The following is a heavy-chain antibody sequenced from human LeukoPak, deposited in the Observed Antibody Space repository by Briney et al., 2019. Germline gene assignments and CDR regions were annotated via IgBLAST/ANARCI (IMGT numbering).Heavy chain of an antibody. D-gene: IGHD6-13*01. V-gene: IGHV4-34*01. CDR2: INHSGST. CDR3: ARGSGDTVIAAAGTFWFDP. CDR1: GGSSSGYY. J-gene: IGHJ5*02. Sequence: SETLSLTCAVYGGSSSGYYWSWIRQPPGKGLEWIGEINHSGSTNYNPSLKSRVTISVDTSKNQFSLKLSSVTAADTAVYYCARGSGDTVIAAAGTFWFDPWGQGTLVTVSS.